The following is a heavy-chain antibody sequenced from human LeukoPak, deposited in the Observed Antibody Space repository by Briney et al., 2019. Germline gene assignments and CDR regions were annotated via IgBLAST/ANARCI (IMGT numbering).Heavy chain of an antibody. CDR3: ARVGVDSSGYYRPNYYYYYGMDV. D-gene: IGHD3-22*01. CDR1: GDTFSSYT. J-gene: IGHJ6*02. CDR2: IIPILGIA. V-gene: IGHV1-69*02. Sequence: SVKVSCKASGDTFSSYTISWVRQAPGQGLEWMGRIIPILGIANYAQKFQGRVTITADKSTSTAYMELSSLRSEDTAVYYCARVGVDSSGYYRPNYYYYYGMDVWGQGTTVTVSS.